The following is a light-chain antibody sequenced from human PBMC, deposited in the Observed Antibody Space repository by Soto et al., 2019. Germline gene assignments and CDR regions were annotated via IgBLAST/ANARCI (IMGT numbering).Light chain of an antibody. J-gene: IGKJ5*01. CDR3: QQYNDWPPRT. CDR1: QSISSN. CDR2: TAS. Sequence: EIVMTQSPATLSVSPGERATISCRASQSISSNLAWYQQKPGQAPRLLIYTASTRATGIPARFSGSGSGTKFTLTISSLQSEDFAVYFCQQYNDWPPRTFGQGTRLEIK. V-gene: IGKV3-15*01.